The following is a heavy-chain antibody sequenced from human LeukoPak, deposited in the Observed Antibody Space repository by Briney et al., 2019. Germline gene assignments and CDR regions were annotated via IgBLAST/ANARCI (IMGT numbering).Heavy chain of an antibody. V-gene: IGHV3-33*01. Sequence: QPGGSLRLSCAASGFTFSRHGMHWVRQAPGKGLEWVAVIWYDGSDKYYADSVKGRFTISRDNSKNTLYLQLNSLRAEDTAVYYCARDGGGYCGGDWGQGTLVTVSS. CDR2: IWYDGSDK. J-gene: IGHJ4*02. CDR3: ARDGGGYCGGD. D-gene: IGHD2-21*01. CDR1: GFTFSRHG.